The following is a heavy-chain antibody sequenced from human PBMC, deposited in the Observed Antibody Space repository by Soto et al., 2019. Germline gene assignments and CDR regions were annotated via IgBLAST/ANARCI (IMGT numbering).Heavy chain of an antibody. CDR1: GFTFSNAW. V-gene: IGHV3-15*01. Sequence: EVQLVESGGGLVKPGGSLRLSCAASGFTFSNAWMSWVRQAPGKGLEWVGRIKSKTDGGTTDYAAPVKGRFTISRDDSKNTLYLQMNSLKTEDTAVYYCTTGAIWRVDYFDYWGQGTLVTVSS. J-gene: IGHJ4*02. CDR3: TTGAIWRVDYFDY. D-gene: IGHD3-3*01. CDR2: IKSKTDGGTT.